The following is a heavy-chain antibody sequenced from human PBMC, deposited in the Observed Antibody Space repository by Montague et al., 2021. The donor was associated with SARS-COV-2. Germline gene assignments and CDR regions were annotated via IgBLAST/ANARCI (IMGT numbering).Heavy chain of an antibody. J-gene: IGHJ4*02. CDR1: GFTLSSYW. V-gene: IGHV3-7*01. CDR2: IKQDGSEK. D-gene: IGHD1-26*01. Sequence: SLRLSCAASGFTLSSYWMSWVRQAPGKGLEWVANIKQDGSEKYYVDSVKGRFTISRDNAKNSLYLQMNSLRAEDTAVYYCARGWDSQGYWGQGTLVTASS. CDR3: ARGWDSQGY.